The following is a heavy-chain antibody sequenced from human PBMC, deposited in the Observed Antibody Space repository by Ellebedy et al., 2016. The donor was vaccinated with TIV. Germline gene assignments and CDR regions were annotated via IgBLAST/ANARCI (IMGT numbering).Heavy chain of an antibody. CDR2: INSDGRTT. J-gene: IGHJ4*02. D-gene: IGHD6-13*01. V-gene: IGHV3-74*01. CDR1: GFTFGSYW. CDR3: ARERTIAGFDY. Sequence: GESLKISCAASGFTFGSYWMHWVRQAPGKGPVWVSRINSDGRTTSYADSVKGRFTISRDSAKSTLYLQMNSLRVEDTAVYYCARERTIAGFDYWGQGTLVSVSS.